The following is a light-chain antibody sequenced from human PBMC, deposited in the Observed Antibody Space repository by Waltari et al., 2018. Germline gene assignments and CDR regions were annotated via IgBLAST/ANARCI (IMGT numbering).Light chain of an antibody. CDR2: EVS. Sequence: QSALNQPPSVSGSPGQSVTISCTGTRNDVGSFDRVSWYQQPPGTAPKLLIFEVSNRPSGVPDRFSGSASGNTASLTISGLQAEDEADYYCCLYTTNFYVFAPATKVTVL. CDR1: RNDVGSFDR. CDR3: CLYTTNFYV. V-gene: IGLV2-18*01. J-gene: IGLJ1*01.